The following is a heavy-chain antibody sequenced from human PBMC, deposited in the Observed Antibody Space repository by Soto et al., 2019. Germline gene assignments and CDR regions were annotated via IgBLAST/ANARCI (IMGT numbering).Heavy chain of an antibody. Sequence: QITLKESGPTLVKPTQTLTLTCTFSGFSLSTSGVGVGWIRQHPGKALEWLALIYWDDDKRYSPSLKSRLTITKDTSKNQVVLTMTNMDPVDTATYYCALSKGYCTNGVCYFDYWGQGTLVTVSS. CDR2: IYWDDDK. V-gene: IGHV2-5*02. D-gene: IGHD2-8*01. CDR3: ALSKGYCTNGVCYFDY. J-gene: IGHJ4*02. CDR1: GFSLSTSGVG.